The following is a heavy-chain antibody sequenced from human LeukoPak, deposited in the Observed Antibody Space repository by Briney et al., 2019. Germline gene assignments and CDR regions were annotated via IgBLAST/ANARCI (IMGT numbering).Heavy chain of an antibody. Sequence: ASVKVPCKAAGYTFTSYAMNCVRQAPGQGLEWMGWINTNTGNPTYAQGFTGRFVFSLDTSVSTAYLQISSLKAEDTAVYYCARAGARPRSNWFDPWGQGTLVSVSS. CDR1: GYTFTSYA. D-gene: IGHD6-6*01. CDR2: INTNTGNP. V-gene: IGHV7-4-1*02. CDR3: ARAGARPRSNWFDP. J-gene: IGHJ5*02.